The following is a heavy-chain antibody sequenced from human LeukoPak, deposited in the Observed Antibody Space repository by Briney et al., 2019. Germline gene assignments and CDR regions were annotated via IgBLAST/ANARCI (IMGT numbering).Heavy chain of an antibody. CDR1: GYTFTTYD. D-gene: IGHD2-15*01. CDR3: ARGLVVLAATSWAFDI. V-gene: IGHV1-8*01. CDR2: MNPNSDNT. J-gene: IGHJ3*02. Sequence: ASVKVSCKASGYTFTTYDINWVRHATGQGLEWMGWMNPNSDNTGYAKKFQGKVTMTRNTSISTAYMELSSLRSEDTAVYYCARGLVVLAATSWAFDIWGHGTMVTVSS.